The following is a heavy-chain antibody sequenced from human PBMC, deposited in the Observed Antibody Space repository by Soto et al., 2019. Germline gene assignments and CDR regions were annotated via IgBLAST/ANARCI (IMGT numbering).Heavy chain of an antibody. V-gene: IGHV1-69*12. CDR3: ARAVAGGVYYYYGMDV. D-gene: IGHD6-19*01. CDR2: IIPIFGTA. Sequence: QVQLVQSGAEVKKPGSSVKVSCKASGGTFSSYAINWVRQAPGQGLEWMGGIIPIFGTADYAQKFQGRGTITADESTSTAYMELRSLRSEDPAVYYCARAVAGGVYYYYGMDVWGQGTTVTVS. CDR1: GGTFSSYA. J-gene: IGHJ6*02.